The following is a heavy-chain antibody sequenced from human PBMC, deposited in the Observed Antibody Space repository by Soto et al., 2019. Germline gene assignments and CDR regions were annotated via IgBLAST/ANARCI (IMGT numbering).Heavy chain of an antibody. CDR1: GNIFTGYG. Sequence: VQLVESGGRVVQPGGSLRLSCAASGNIFTGYGMHWVRQPPGKGLEWVAVIRYDGSNIFYADSVKGRFTISRDNSKNTLYLQMNSLRAEDTALYYCARDGVGVTTFFGYYDYWGQGTLVTVSS. D-gene: IGHD1-26*01. V-gene: IGHV3-33*01. CDR2: IRYDGSNI. J-gene: IGHJ4*02. CDR3: ARDGVGVTTFFGYYDY.